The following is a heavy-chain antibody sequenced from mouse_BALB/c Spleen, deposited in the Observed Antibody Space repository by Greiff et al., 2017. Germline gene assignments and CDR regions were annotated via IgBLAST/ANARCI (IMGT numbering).Heavy chain of an antibody. CDR2: IWGDGST. Sequence: VQGVESGPGLVAPSQSLSITCTVSGFSLPSYGVSWVRQPPGKGLEWLGVIWGDGSTNYHSALISRLSISKDNSKSQVFLKLNSLQTDDTATYYGAKKRGYYDYDGYAMDYWGQGTSVTVAS. CDR3: AKKRGYYDYDGYAMDY. D-gene: IGHD2-4*01. CDR1: GFSLPSYG. V-gene: IGHV2-3*01. J-gene: IGHJ4*01.